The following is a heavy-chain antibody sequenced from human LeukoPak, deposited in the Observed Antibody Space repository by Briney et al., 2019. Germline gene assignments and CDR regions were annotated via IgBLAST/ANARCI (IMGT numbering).Heavy chain of an antibody. CDR1: GYTFTSYY. J-gene: IGHJ6*03. CDR3: ARAFGYCSSTSCYRDYYYYMDV. V-gene: IGHV1-46*03. D-gene: IGHD2-2*03. CDR2: INPSGGST. Sequence: ASVKVSCKASGYTFTSYYMHWVRQAPGQGLEWMGIINPSGGSTSYAQKFQGRVTMTRDTSTSTVYMELSSLRSEDTAVYYCARAFGYCSSTSCYRDYYYYMDVWGKGTTVTVSS.